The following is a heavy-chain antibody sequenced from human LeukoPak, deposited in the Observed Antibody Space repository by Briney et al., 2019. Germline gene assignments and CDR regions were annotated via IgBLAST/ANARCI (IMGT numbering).Heavy chain of an antibody. CDR3: ARKNTQDAFDI. Sequence: GRSLRLSCAASGFTVSNNGMSWVSQAAGRWLEWVSAISGSGGSTYYADSVKSRFTISRDNSKSTLYLQMNSLTAEDTAVYYCARKNTQDAFDIWGQGTMVTVSS. CDR2: ISGSGGST. CDR1: GFTVSNNG. V-gene: IGHV3-23*01. J-gene: IGHJ3*02. D-gene: IGHD2-15*01.